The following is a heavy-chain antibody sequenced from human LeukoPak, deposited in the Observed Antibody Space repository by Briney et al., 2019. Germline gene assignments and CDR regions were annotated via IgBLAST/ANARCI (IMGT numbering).Heavy chain of an antibody. D-gene: IGHD2-2*01. Sequence: GGSLRLSCAASGFTVSSNYMSWVRQTPGKGLEWVSVIYSGGSTYYADSVKGRFTISRDYSKNTLYLQMNSLRAEDTAVYYCANFHCSSTSCHLSGYFQHWGQGTLVTVSS. CDR3: ANFHCSSTSCHLSGYFQH. CDR2: IYSGGST. V-gene: IGHV3-53*01. CDR1: GFTVSSNY. J-gene: IGHJ1*01.